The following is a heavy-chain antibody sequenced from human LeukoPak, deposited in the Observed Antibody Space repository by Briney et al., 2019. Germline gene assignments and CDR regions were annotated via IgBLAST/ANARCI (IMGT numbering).Heavy chain of an antibody. CDR1: GFTFSSYW. Sequence: GGSLRLSCAASGFTFSSYWMSWVRQAPGKGLEWVANIKQDGSEKYYVDSVKGRFTISRDNAKNSLYLQMNSLRAEDTAVYYCARDFYSSSSDSDYWGQGTLVTVSS. J-gene: IGHJ4*02. CDR2: IKQDGSEK. CDR3: ARDFYSSSSDSDY. V-gene: IGHV3-7*01. D-gene: IGHD6-6*01.